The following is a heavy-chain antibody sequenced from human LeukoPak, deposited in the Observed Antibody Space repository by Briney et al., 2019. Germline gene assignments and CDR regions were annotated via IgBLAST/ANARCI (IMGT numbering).Heavy chain of an antibody. J-gene: IGHJ3*01. CDR3: AKDLALAGTGGGFDG. CDR2: ISGDGDKA. Sequence: GGSLRLSCAASGFTFTTYAINWVRQAPGKGLEWVSGISGDGDKAYYADCVNGRFTISRDNSRNTVSLHMSSLRAEDTALYYCAKDLALAGTGGGFDGWGQGTRVGVSS. V-gene: IGHV3-23*01. CDR1: GFTFTTYA. D-gene: IGHD6-19*01.